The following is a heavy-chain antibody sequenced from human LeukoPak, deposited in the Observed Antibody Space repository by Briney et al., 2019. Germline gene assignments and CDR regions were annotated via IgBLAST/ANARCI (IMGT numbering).Heavy chain of an antibody. J-gene: IGHJ4*02. V-gene: IGHV3-30-3*01. D-gene: IGHD3-3*01. CDR3: ARDRPIRSGLCDY. Sequence: PGGSLRLSCAASGFTFSSYAMHWVRQAPGKGLEWVAVISYDGSNKYYADAVKVRFTISRDNSKNTLYLQMNSLRPEDTAVYYCARDRPIRSGLCDYWGQGTLVTVSS. CDR2: ISYDGSNK. CDR1: GFTFSSYA.